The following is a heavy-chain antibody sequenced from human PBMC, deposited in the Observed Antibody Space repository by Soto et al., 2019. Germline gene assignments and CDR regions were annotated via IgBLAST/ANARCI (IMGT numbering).Heavy chain of an antibody. CDR3: AREPNYGDYGMDV. CDR2: IGTAGDT. Sequence: GGSLRLSCAASGFTFSSYDMHWVRQATGKGLEWVSAIGTAGDTYYPGSVKGRFTISRENAKNSLYLQMNSLRAGDTAVYYCAREPNYGDYGMDVWGQGTTVTVSS. CDR1: GFTFSSYD. D-gene: IGHD4-17*01. J-gene: IGHJ6*02. V-gene: IGHV3-13*01.